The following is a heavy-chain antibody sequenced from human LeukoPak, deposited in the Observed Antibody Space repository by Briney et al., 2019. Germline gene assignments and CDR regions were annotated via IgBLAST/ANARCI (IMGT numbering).Heavy chain of an antibody. J-gene: IGHJ6*02. D-gene: IGHD2-15*01. Sequence: SDTLSLTCAVSGYSISSSNYWGWIRQPPGKGLEWIGHIYYSGSIYYNPSLKSRVTMSVDTSKNQFSLKLSSVTAVDTAVYYCARGGYCSGGSCFAIVWEYGMDVWGQGTTVTVSS. V-gene: IGHV4-28*05. CDR3: ARGGYCSGGSCFAIVWEYGMDV. CDR2: IYYSGSI. CDR1: GYSISSSNY.